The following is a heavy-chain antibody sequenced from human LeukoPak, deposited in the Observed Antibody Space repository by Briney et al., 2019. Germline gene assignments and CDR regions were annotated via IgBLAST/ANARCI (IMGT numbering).Heavy chain of an antibody. D-gene: IGHD4-17*01. J-gene: IGHJ4*02. Sequence: GVSVTVSCKASGYTFTGYYMHWVRQAPGQGLEWMGWINPNSGGTNYAQKFQGRVTMTRDTSISTAYMEMSRLRSDDTAVYYCARLTTTVTSFDYWGQGTLVTVSS. CDR1: GYTFTGYY. CDR3: ARLTTTVTSFDY. V-gene: IGHV1-2*02. CDR2: INPNSGGT.